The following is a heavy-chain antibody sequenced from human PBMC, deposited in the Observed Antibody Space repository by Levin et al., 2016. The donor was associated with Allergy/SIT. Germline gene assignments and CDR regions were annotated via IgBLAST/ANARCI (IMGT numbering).Heavy chain of an antibody. CDR3: ARDGIVVVPAATLPDY. CDR2: IKQDGSEK. V-gene: IGHV3-7*01. J-gene: IGHJ4*02. Sequence: WIRQPPGKGLEWMANIKQDGSEKYYVDSVKGRFTISRDNAKNSLYLQMNSLRAEDTAVYYCARDGIVVVPAATLPDYWGQGTLVTVSS. D-gene: IGHD2-2*01.